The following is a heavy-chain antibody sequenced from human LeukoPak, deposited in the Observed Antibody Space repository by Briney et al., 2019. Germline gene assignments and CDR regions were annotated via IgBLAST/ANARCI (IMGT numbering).Heavy chain of an antibody. CDR2: ISSSSSTI. CDR3: PREGYSSGWKTSPFDY. Sequence: GGSLRLSCAASGFTFSSYSMNWVRQAPGKGLEWVSYISSSSSTIYYADSVKGRFTISRDNAKNSLYLQMNSLRAEDTAVYYCPREGYSSGWKTSPFDYWGQGTLVTVSS. J-gene: IGHJ4*02. V-gene: IGHV3-48*01. D-gene: IGHD6-19*01. CDR1: GFTFSSYS.